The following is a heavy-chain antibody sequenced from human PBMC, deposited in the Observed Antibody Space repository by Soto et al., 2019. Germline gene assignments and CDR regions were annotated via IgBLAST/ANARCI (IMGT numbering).Heavy chain of an antibody. V-gene: IGHV4-30-2*03. CDR1: GGSISSGGYS. D-gene: IGHD1-26*01. CDR2: MYHSGGT. J-gene: IGHJ4*02. CDR3: ARPSGSYLYYFDY. Sequence: PSETLSLTCAVSGGSISSGGYSWSWIRQPPGKGLEWIGYMYHSGGTYYNPSLKSRVTISVDTSKNQFSLKLSSVTAADTAVYYCARPSGSYLYYFDYWGQGTLVTVSS.